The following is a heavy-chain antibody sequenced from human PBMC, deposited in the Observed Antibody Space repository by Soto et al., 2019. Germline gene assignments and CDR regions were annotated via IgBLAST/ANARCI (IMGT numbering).Heavy chain of an antibody. CDR1: GGSFSGYD. CDR3: AREVAYCSSTSCSQFDP. V-gene: IGHV4-34*01. CDR2: INHSGST. Sequence: SETLSLTCAVYGGSFSGYDGSGIRPPPGKGLEWIGEINHSGSTNYNPSLKSRVTISVDTSKNQFSLKLSSVTAADTAVYYCAREVAYCSSTSCSQFDPWGQGTLVTVSS. D-gene: IGHD2-2*01. J-gene: IGHJ5*02.